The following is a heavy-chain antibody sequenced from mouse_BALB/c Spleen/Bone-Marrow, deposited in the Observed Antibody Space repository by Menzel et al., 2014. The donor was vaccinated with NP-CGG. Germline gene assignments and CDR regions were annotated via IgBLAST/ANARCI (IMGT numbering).Heavy chain of an antibody. V-gene: IGHV1-39*01. Sequence: EVQLQQSGPELEKPGASVKMSCKASGYSFTDYNMNWVKRSNGKSLEWIGNIDPSYGGTTYNQKFKGKATLTVDKSSSTVYMQLKSLTSEDSAVYYCARGHDGYRTWFACWGQGTLVTVSA. CDR1: GYSFTDYN. J-gene: IGHJ3*01. CDR2: IDPSYGGT. D-gene: IGHD2-3*01. CDR3: ARGHDGYRTWFAC.